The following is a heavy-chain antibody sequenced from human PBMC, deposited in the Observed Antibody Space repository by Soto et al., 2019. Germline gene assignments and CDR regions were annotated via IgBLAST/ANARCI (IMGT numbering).Heavy chain of an antibody. Sequence: SETLFLTCAVSGDSISSYYCMWIRQPPGKGLEWIGEMYHSRSTNYNPSLKSRVTISVDKSTNQFSLKLSSVTAADTAVYYCARELGGGYGMDVWGQGTTVTVSS. CDR2: MYHSRST. CDR3: ARELGGGYGMDV. V-gene: IGHV4-59*12. CDR1: GDSISSYY. J-gene: IGHJ6*02. D-gene: IGHD3-10*01.